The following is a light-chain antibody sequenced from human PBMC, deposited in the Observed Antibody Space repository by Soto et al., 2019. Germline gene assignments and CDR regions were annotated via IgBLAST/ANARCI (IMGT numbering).Light chain of an antibody. V-gene: IGLV2-14*01. J-gene: IGLJ1*01. CDR2: EVT. CDR3: SSYGGYNNVV. Sequence: QSALTQPASVSGSPGQSITISCTGTTSDVGRYKFVSWYQHHPGKAPKLLIFEVTNRPSGVSSRFSGSKSGNTASLTISGLQAEDEGTYYCSSYGGYNNVVFGTGTKLTVL. CDR1: TSDVGRYKF.